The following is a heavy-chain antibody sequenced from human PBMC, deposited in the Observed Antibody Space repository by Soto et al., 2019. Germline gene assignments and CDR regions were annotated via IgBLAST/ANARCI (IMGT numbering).Heavy chain of an antibody. D-gene: IGHD1-26*01. CDR2: ISGSGGTT. J-gene: IGHJ5*02. CDR3: AKDLVLLRS. Sequence: QLVESGGGLVQPGGSLRLSCAASGFTFSSFAMTWVREAPGRGLEWISGISGSGGTTYDADSVKGRFIISRDNSKNTLYLQMNSLRAEDTAIYYCAKDLVLLRSWGQGTLVTVSS. V-gene: IGHV3-23*04. CDR1: GFTFSSFA.